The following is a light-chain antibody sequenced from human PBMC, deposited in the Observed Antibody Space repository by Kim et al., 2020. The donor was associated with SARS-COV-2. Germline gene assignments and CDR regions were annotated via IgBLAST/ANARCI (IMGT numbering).Light chain of an antibody. CDR3: AAWDGSLGGVV. J-gene: IGLJ2*01. V-gene: IGLV1-47*01. CDR1: SSNIESNY. Sequence: GRKDTISSAGSSSNIESNYVYWYQHLPGTAPKLLINKNNGRPSGVPDRFSGSKSGTSAYLAISGLRSEDEADYYCAAWDGSLGGVVVGGGTQLTIL. CDR2: KNN.